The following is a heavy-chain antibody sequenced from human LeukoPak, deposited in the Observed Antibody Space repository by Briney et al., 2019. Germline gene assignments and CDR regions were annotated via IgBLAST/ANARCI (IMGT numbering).Heavy chain of an antibody. CDR3: ARGKWELLVDY. CDR2: IYYSGST. J-gene: IGHJ4*02. Sequence: SETLSLTCTVSGGSISSGDYYWSWIRQPPGTGLEWIGYIYYSGSTYYNPSLKSRATISVDTSKNQFSLKLSSVTAADTAVYYCARGKWELLVDYWGQGTLVTVSS. V-gene: IGHV4-30-4*01. D-gene: IGHD1-26*01. CDR1: GGSISSGDYY.